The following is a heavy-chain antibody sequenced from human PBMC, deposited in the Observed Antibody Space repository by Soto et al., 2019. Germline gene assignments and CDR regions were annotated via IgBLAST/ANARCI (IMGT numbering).Heavy chain of an antibody. Sequence: QVQLVQSGAEVRKPGASVKVSCKASGYTFTTSGISWVRQAPGQGLEGMAMISAYNGNTNYAQKFRGRVTLTTDTPTSTAYMELRSLKSDDTATYYCARVRGIPADADYWGQGSLVTVSS. CDR3: ARVRGIPADADY. CDR1: GYTFTTSG. V-gene: IGHV1-18*01. CDR2: ISAYNGNT. D-gene: IGHD2-2*01. J-gene: IGHJ4*02.